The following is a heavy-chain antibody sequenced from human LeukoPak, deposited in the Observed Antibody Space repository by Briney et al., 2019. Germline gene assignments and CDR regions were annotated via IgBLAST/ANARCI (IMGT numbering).Heavy chain of an antibody. CDR3: ARGVVTDNYYMDV. V-gene: IGHV4-61*02. CDR1: GGSITSGRYY. CDR2: LYTNDNT. Sequence: PSQTLSLTCSVSGGSITSGRYYWTWIRQPAGKGLEWIGRLYTNDNTNYDPSLESRVSISVDTSKSQFYLQLTSVTAADTAVYFCARGVVTDNYYMDVWGKGITVIVSS. D-gene: IGHD2-21*02. J-gene: IGHJ6*03.